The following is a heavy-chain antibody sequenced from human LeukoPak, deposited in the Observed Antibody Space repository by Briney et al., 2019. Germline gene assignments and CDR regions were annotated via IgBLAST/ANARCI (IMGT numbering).Heavy chain of an antibody. J-gene: IGHJ5*02. CDR2: INHSGST. CDR3: ARYYDFWSGYGSANWFDP. CDR1: GGSFSGYY. V-gene: IGHV4-34*01. D-gene: IGHD3-3*01. Sequence: PSETLSLTCAVYGGSFSGYYWSWIRQPPGKGLEWIGEINHSGSTNYNPSLKSRVTISVDTSKDQFSLKLSSVTAADTAVYYCARYYDFWSGYGSANWFDPWGQGTLVTVSS.